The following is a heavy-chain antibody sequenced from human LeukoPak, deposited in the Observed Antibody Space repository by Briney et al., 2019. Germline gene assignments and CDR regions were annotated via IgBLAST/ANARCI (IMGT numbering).Heavy chain of an antibody. Sequence: SLSLSSAVSRFTSWASAISSCRQSPGSRGGWGGFMRSNIHGGAPQYAASVTGKFTISRDDSKRFDYLQMNGLKTEATAMDDCARELVVRGAIGISTFDMWGQGTLVTVSP. CDR1: RFTSWASA. J-gene: IGHJ3*02. D-gene: IGHD2-2*01. CDR2: MRSNIHGGAP. V-gene: IGHV3-49*03. CDR3: ARELVVRGAIGISTFDM.